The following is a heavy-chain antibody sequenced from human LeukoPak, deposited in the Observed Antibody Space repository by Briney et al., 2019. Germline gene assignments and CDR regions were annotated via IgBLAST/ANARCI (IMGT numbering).Heavy chain of an antibody. CDR1: GFTCSSYS. CDR2: IGLNT. Sequence: GGSLRRSGAASGFTCSSYSMNWVRQAPGKGLEWVSAIGLNTYYTDSVKGRFTISRDNAKNTLYLQMTRLSDEDTALYYCARDTVPLGAPGENGDFFDCWGQGTLVTVSS. CDR3: ARDTVPLGAPGENGDFFDC. J-gene: IGHJ4*02. V-gene: IGHV3-23*01. D-gene: IGHD3-16*01.